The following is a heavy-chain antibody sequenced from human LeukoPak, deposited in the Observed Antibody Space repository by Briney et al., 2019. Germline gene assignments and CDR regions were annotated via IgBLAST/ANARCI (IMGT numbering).Heavy chain of an antibody. CDR3: ARGNYDYVWGSYRSPSFDY. J-gene: IGHJ4*02. CDR2: ISSSSSYI. D-gene: IGHD3-16*02. Sequence: GGSLRLSCAASGFTFSSYSMDWVRQAPGKGLEWVSSISSSSSYIYYADSVKGRFTISRDNAKNSLYLQMNSLRAEDTAVYYCARGNYDYVWGSYRSPSFDYWGQGTLVTVSS. CDR1: GFTFSSYS. V-gene: IGHV3-21*01.